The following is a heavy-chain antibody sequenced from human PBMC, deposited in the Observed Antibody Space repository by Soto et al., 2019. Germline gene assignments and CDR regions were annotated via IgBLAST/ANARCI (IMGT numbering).Heavy chain of an antibody. CDR1: GDSVSSNSAG. J-gene: IGHJ4*03. V-gene: IGHV6-1*01. Sequence: SQTLSLTCAITGDSVSSNSAGWSWVRQYPSRGLEWLGSTYYRSKWYYEYAVAVRGRITINPDTSKNQYSLQLNSVTPEDTDVYFCVRGEQYSGRIFDYWGQGTMVTVSS. CDR2: TYYRSKWYY. D-gene: IGHD1-26*01. CDR3: VRGEQYSGRIFDY.